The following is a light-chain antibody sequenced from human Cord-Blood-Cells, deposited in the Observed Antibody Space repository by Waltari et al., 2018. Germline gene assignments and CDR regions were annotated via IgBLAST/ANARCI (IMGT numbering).Light chain of an antibody. CDR1: QSLLHSVGNTY. CDR2: EVS. J-gene: IGKJ4*01. V-gene: IGKV2-29*02. CDR3: MQGIQLPLT. Sequence: VTTHTPPSLFVTPRQPHSIPCKSSQSLLHSVGNTYLNCNLQKPGQSPQLLIYEVSSRFSGVPDRFSGSGSGTDFTLKISRVEAEDVGVYYGMQGIQLPLTFGGGTKVEIK.